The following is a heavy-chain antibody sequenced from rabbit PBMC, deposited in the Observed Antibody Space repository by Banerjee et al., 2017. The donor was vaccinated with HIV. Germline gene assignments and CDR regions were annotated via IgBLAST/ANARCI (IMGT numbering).Heavy chain of an antibody. CDR3: ARDLDGVIGWNFGW. CDR2: IDAGSSGFT. D-gene: IGHD1-1*01. V-gene: IGHV1S40*01. J-gene: IGHJ4*01. Sequence: QSLEESGGDLVKPGASLTLTCTVSGFSFSSNWICWVRQAPGKGLEWIACIDAGSSGFTYFATWAQGRFTISKTSSTTVTLQMTSLTAADTATYFCARDLDGVIGWNFGWWGPGTLVTVS. CDR1: GFSFSSNW.